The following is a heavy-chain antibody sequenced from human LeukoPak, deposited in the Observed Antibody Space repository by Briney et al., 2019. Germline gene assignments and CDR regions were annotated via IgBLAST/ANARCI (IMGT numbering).Heavy chain of an antibody. CDR3: ARGWSGSYYSHYYYYMDV. CDR1: GYTFTGYY. V-gene: IGHV1-2*02. D-gene: IGHD1-26*01. CDR2: INPNSGGT. Sequence: ASVKVSFKASGYTFTGYYIHWVRQAPGQGLEWMGWINPNSGGTNYAQKFQGRVTMTRDTSISTAYMELSRLRSDDTAVYYCARGWSGSYYSHYYYYMDVWGKGTTVTVSS. J-gene: IGHJ6*03.